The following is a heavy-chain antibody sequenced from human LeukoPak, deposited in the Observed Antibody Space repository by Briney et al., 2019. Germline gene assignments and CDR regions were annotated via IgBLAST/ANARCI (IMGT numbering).Heavy chain of an antibody. CDR1: GGSISSSTYY. J-gene: IGHJ5*02. D-gene: IGHD3-3*01. Sequence: SETLSLTCTVSGGSISSSTYYWGWICQPPGKGLEWIGTIYYRGSTYYNPSLKSRVTISVDTSKNQFSLKLTSVTAADTAVYYCARLGRTYYDFWSGPWGQGTLVTVSS. V-gene: IGHV4-39*01. CDR2: IYYRGST. CDR3: ARLGRTYYDFWSGP.